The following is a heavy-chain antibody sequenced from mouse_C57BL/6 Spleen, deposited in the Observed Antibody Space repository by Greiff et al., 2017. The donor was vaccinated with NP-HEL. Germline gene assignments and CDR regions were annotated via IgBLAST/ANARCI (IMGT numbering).Heavy chain of an antibody. CDR3: ARDYYGSSLY. J-gene: IGHJ3*01. V-gene: IGHV5-17*01. CDR2: ISSGSSTI. CDR1: GFTFSDYG. D-gene: IGHD1-1*01. Sequence: EVKVEESGGGLVKPGGSLKLSCAASGFTFSDYGMHWVRQAPEQGLEWVAYISSGSSTIYYADTVKGRFTIARDNAKNTLFLQMTSLRSEDTAMYYCARDYYGSSLYWGQGTLVTVSA.